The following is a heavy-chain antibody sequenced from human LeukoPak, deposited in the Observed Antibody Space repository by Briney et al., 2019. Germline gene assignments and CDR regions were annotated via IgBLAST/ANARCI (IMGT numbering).Heavy chain of an antibody. CDR1: GSSFTGYY. D-gene: IGHD3-22*01. V-gene: IGHV4-34*01. Sequence: ETLSLSCAVSGSSFTGYYCSWIRQPPGKGLEWIGEINHSRSTNYNPPLKSRVTISVDTPKNQFCPRLSSATAADTALYYCARGPRYCYDSSPMEAYYWGEGTPVTASS. CDR2: INHSRST. J-gene: IGHJ4*02. CDR3: ARGPRYCYDSSPMEAYY.